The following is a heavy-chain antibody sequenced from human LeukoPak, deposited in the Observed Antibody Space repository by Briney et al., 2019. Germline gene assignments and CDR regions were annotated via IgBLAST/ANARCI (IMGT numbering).Heavy chain of an antibody. CDR1: VYTFTGYY. J-gene: IGHJ5*02. V-gene: IGHV1-2*02. CDR3: ARPLSGWNTHNWFDP. D-gene: IGHD6-19*01. CDR2: INPNSGGT. Sequence: ASVKVSCKASVYTFTGYYMHWVRQAPGQGLEWMGWINPNSGGTNYAQKFQGRVTMTRDTSISTAYMELSRLRSDDTAVYYCARPLSGWNTHNWFDPWGQGTLVTVSS.